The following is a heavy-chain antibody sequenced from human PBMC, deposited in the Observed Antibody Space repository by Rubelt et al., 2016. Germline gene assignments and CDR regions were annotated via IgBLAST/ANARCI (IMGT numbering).Heavy chain of an antibody. Sequence: QVQLQQWGAGLLKPSETLSLTCAVYGGSFSGYYWSWIRQPPGKGLEWIGEINHSGSTNYNPSLKGQVTISVDTSKNQFSLKLSSVTAADTAVYYCAGGYDYYGSGRGDAFDIWGQGTMVTVSS. D-gene: IGHD3-10*01. CDR2: INHSGST. CDR3: AGGYDYYGSGRGDAFDI. CDR1: GGSFSGYY. V-gene: IGHV4-34*01. J-gene: IGHJ3*02.